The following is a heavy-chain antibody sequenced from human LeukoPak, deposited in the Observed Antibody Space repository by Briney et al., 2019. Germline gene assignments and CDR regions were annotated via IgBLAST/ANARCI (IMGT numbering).Heavy chain of an antibody. D-gene: IGHD3-10*01. Sequence: GGSLRLSCAASGFTFSTYSMNWVRQAPGKGLEWVSSINEVNSYIRYADSVRGRFTISRDNAKNSLYLQMNSLTAEDTAVYYCAKDRMVRGVNAFDIWGQGTMVTVSS. CDR3: AKDRMVRGVNAFDI. J-gene: IGHJ3*02. V-gene: IGHV3-21*04. CDR1: GFTFSTYS. CDR2: INEVNSYI.